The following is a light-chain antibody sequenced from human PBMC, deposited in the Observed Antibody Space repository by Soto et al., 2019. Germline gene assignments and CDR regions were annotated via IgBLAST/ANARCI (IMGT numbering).Light chain of an antibody. CDR2: VVS. J-gene: IGLJ1*01. CDR3: SSYRGYYTRV. CDR1: KNDVGVYNY. V-gene: IGLV2-14*01. Sequence: HSALTQSPSASVSPGQSVTISCTGTKNDVGVYNYVSWHQQHPGKAPKVLISVVSNRPSGVSNRFSGSKSGNTASLTISGLQADDEADYYCSSYRGYYTRVFGTGTKVTV.